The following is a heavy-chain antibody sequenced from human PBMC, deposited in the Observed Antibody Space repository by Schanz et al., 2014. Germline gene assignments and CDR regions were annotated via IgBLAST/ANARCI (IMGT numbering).Heavy chain of an antibody. V-gene: IGHV3-23*04. Sequence: EEQLVDSGGGLVKPGGSLRLSCAASGFTFSTSAMSWVRQVPGKGLEWVSAILGLASTTYYADSVKGRFTISRDNAKSSLYLQMNSLRVEDTAVYYCAASSGWHPSTDYWGQGTLVTVSS. D-gene: IGHD6-19*01. CDR3: AASSGWHPSTDY. CDR1: GFTFSTSA. J-gene: IGHJ4*02. CDR2: ILGLASTT.